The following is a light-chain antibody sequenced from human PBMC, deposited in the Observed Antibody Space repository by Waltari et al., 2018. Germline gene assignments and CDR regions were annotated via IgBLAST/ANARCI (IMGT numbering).Light chain of an antibody. Sequence: EIWLTQSPHFQHVTPTEKVTITCRARQSIGGRVHWYQQKSGQSPNVLIKYASQPFSGPPSRCSGSGSGKDFTLIINGLEAEDAATYYCHHSYNLPYTFGQGTKLEIK. CDR3: HHSYNLPYT. CDR2: YAS. J-gene: IGKJ2*01. V-gene: IGKV6-21*01. CDR1: QSIGGR.